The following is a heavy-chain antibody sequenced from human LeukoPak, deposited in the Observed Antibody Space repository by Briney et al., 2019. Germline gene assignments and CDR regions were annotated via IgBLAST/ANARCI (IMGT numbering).Heavy chain of an antibody. J-gene: IGHJ4*02. V-gene: IGHV1-2*02. CDR2: INPNSGGT. CDR3: ARVGQNATVTTTGY. Sequence: ASVKVSCKASGYTFTGYYMHWVRQAPGQRLEWMGWINPNSGGTNYAQKFQGRVTMTRDTSISTAYMELSRLRSDDTAVYYCARVGQNATVTTTGYWGQGTLVTVSS. CDR1: GYTFTGYY. D-gene: IGHD4-17*01.